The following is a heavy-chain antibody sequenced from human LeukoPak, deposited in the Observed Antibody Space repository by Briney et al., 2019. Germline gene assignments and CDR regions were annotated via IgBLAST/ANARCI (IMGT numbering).Heavy chain of an antibody. CDR2: IQYDGSNK. CDR3: ARGGGRNTTMVWAFDY. V-gene: IGHV3-30*02. Sequence: GGSLRLSCAASGFTFSTYGMHWVRQAPGKGLEWVTFIQYDGSNKYDADSVKGRFTISRDNSKNTLYLQMNSLRAEDTAVYYCARGGGRNTTMVWAFDYWGQGTLVTVSS. J-gene: IGHJ4*02. CDR1: GFTFSTYG. D-gene: IGHD5-18*01.